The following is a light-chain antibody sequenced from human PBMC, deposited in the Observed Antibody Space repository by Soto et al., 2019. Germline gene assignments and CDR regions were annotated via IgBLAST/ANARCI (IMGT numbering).Light chain of an antibody. CDR3: QKYNSAPLT. CDR1: QGISNY. V-gene: IGKV1-27*01. CDR2: DAS. Sequence: DIQMTQSPSSLSASVGDRVTITCRASQGISNYLAWYQQKPGRVPKLLIYDASTLQSGVPSRFSGSGSGAGFTLTISSLQPEDVATYYCQKYNSAPLTFGQGTKVEIK. J-gene: IGKJ1*01.